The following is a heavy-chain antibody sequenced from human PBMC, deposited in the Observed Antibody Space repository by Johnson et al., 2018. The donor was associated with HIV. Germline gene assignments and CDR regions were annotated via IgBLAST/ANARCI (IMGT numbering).Heavy chain of an antibody. Sequence: QVQLVESGGGVVQPGRSLRLSCAASGFPFSSYAMHWVRQAPGKGLEWVAVISYDANNKYYADAVQGRFTISRDNSKNTLYLQMNSLKTEATAVYYCTTDLASDAFDIWGQGTMVTVSS. V-gene: IGHV3-30*04. CDR3: TTDLASDAFDI. CDR2: ISYDANNK. J-gene: IGHJ3*02. CDR1: GFPFSSYA.